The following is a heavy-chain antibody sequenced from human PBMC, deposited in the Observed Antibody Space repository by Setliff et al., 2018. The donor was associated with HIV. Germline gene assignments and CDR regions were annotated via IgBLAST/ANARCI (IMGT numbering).Heavy chain of an antibody. V-gene: IGHV4-39*01. Sequence: SETLSLTCTVSGGSISSRSNYWGWIRQPPGKGLEWIGTIDYTGTTYYNPSLQSRVTLSVDTSKNQFSLKLSSVTAADTAFYYCAKPYYDISGYYFYYFDYWGQGTLVTVSS. D-gene: IGHD3-22*01. CDR1: GGSISSRSNY. CDR3: AKPYYDISGYYFYYFDY. J-gene: IGHJ4*02. CDR2: IDYTGTT.